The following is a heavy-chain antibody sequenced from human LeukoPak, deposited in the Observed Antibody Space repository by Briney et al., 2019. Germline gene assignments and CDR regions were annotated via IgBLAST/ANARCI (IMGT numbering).Heavy chain of an antibody. Sequence: SETLSLTCTVSGYSISSGYYWGWIRQPPGKGLEWIGGIYHSGSTYYNPSLKSRVTISVDTSKNQFSLKLSSVTAADTAVYYCARASRSWSRFDPWGQGTLVTVSS. D-gene: IGHD6-13*01. CDR3: ARASRSWSRFDP. J-gene: IGHJ5*02. CDR1: GYSISSGYY. CDR2: IYHSGST. V-gene: IGHV4-38-2*02.